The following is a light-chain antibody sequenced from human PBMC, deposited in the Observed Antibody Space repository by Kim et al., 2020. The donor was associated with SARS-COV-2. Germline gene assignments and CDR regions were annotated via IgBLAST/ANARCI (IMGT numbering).Light chain of an antibody. CDR2: QDS. CDR1: KLGDKY. Sequence: SYELTQPPSVSVSPGQTASITCSGDKLGDKYACWYQQKPGQSPVLVIYQDSKRPSGIPEPFSGSNSGNTATLTISGTQAMDEADYYCQAWDSSTVVFGGG. J-gene: IGLJ2*01. V-gene: IGLV3-1*01. CDR3: QAWDSSTVV.